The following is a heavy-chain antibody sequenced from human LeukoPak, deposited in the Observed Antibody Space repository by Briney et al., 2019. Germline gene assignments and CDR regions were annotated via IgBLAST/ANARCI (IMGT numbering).Heavy chain of an antibody. J-gene: IGHJ5*02. CDR2: IYHSGST. Sequence: PSETLSLTCTVSGYSISSGYYWGWIRQPPGKGLEWIGSIYHSGSTYYNPSLKSRVTISVDTSKNQFSLKLSSVTAADTAVYYCACGDSSSPFDPWGQGTLVTVSS. D-gene: IGHD4-17*01. CDR1: GYSISSGYY. CDR3: ACGDSSSPFDP. V-gene: IGHV4-38-2*02.